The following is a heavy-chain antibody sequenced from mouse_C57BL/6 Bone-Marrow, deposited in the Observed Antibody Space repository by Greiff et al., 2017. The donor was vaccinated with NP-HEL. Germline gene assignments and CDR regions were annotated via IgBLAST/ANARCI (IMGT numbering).Heavy chain of an antibody. CDR1: GFTFSDYG. D-gene: IGHD2-1*01. J-gene: IGHJ3*01. CDR3: ARGDYGNYGKGFAY. CDR2: ISTGSSTT. V-gene: IGHV5-17*01. Sequence: EVKLMESGGGLVKPGGSLKFSCAASGFTFSDYGMHWVRQAPEKGLEWVAYISTGSSTTYYAATVKGRFTISRDNANNTLFLQMASLRSEDTAVYYCARGDYGNYGKGFAYWGQGTLVTVSA.